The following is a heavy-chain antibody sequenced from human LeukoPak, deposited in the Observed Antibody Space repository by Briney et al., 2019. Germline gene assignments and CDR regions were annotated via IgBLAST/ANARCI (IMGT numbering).Heavy chain of an antibody. CDR1: GGSISSGDYS. CDR2: IYHTGGT. CDR3: ARDHSVTGYWYFDL. J-gene: IGHJ2*01. D-gene: IGHD2-21*02. Sequence: SGTLSLTCAVSGGSISSGDYSWSWVRQPPGKGLEWIGYIYHTGGTFYNPSLKSRVTMSADRSKNQFSLKLSSVTAADTAVYYCARDHSVTGYWYFDLWGRGTLVTVSS. V-gene: IGHV4-30-2*01.